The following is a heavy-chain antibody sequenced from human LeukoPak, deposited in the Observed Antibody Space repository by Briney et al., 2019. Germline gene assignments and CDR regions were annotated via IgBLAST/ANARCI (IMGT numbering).Heavy chain of an antibody. V-gene: IGHV4-34*01. CDR1: GGSFSGYY. D-gene: IGHD3-10*01. J-gene: IGHJ6*03. Sequence: PSETLSLTCAVYGGSFSGYYWSWIRQPPGKGLEWIGEINHSGSTNYNPSLKSRVTISVDTSKNQFSLKLSSMTAADTAVYYCARGLRVDGSGSYYNRAFGYYMDVWGKGTTVTVSS. CDR3: ARGLRVDGSGSYYNRAFGYYMDV. CDR2: INHSGST.